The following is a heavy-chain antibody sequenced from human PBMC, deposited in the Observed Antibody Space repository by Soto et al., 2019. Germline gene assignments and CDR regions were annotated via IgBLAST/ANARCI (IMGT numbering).Heavy chain of an antibody. CDR1: GGSITSYY. CDR3: VRERYEASNWFDP. CDR2: IHYSGSN. J-gene: IGHJ5*02. V-gene: IGHV4-59*01. Sequence: QVQLQESGPGLVKPSETLSLTCSVSGGSITSYYWSWIRLPPGKGLEWIGYIHYSGSNNYNPSLKSRVALSVDTSQNQISLKLSSVTAADTAVYYCVRERYEASNWFDPWGQGTLVTVSS. D-gene: IGHD3-3*01.